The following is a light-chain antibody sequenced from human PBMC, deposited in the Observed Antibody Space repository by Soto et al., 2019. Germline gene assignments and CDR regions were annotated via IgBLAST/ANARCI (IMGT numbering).Light chain of an antibody. J-gene: IGLJ3*02. CDR1: SSDIGGDNY. V-gene: IGLV2-8*01. CDR2: EVN. Sequence: QSVLTQPPSASGSPGQSVTISCTGTSSDIGGDNYVSWYQQHPGKAPKLIIYEVNKRPSGVPDRFSASRSGNTASLIVSGLQAEDEADYYCNSHAGNLYWVFGGGTKLTVL. CDR3: NSHAGNLYWV.